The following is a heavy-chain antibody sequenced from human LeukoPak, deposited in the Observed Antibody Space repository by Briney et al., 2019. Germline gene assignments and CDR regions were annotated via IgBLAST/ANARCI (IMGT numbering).Heavy chain of an antibody. CDR2: ISYDGSNK. CDR3: AKTTGYCSGGSCYGFDY. V-gene: IGHV3-30*18. CDR1: GFTFSSYG. D-gene: IGHD2-15*01. Sequence: GGSLRLSCAASGFTFSSYGMHWVRQAPGKGLEWVAVISYDGSNKYYADSVKGRFTISRDNSKNTLFLQMNSLRAEDTAVYYCAKTTGYCSGGSCYGFDYWGQGTLVTVSS. J-gene: IGHJ4*02.